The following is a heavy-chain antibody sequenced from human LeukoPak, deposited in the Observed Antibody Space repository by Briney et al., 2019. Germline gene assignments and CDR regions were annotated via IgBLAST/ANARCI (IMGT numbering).Heavy chain of an antibody. V-gene: IGHV1-18*01. J-gene: IGHJ6*03. D-gene: IGHD3-3*01. Sequence: GASVKVSCKASGYTFTSYGISWVRQAPGQGLEWMGWISAYNGNTNYAQKLQGRVTMTTDTSTSTAYMELRSLRSDDTAVYYCAREVGAGVELLLTPYYYYYYYMDVWGKGTTVTVSS. CDR1: GYTFTSYG. CDR2: ISAYNGNT. CDR3: AREVGAGVELLLTPYYYYYYYMDV.